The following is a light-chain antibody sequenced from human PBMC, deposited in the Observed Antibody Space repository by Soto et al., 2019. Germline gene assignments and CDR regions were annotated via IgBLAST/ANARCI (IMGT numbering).Light chain of an antibody. Sequence: AIQLTQSPSSLSASVGDRVTITCRATQDVSSALAWFHQKPGEGPKLLLYDASRLESGVPSRFSGSGAGPDFTLTISGLQPEDFATYYCQQFIIYPYTFGQGTKLEIK. CDR3: QQFIIYPYT. V-gene: IGKV1-13*02. J-gene: IGKJ2*01. CDR1: QDVSSA. CDR2: DAS.